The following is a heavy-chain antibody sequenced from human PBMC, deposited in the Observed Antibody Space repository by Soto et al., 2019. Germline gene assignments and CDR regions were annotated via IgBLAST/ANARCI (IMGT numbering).Heavy chain of an antibody. CDR1: GYIFSTFA. Sequence: ASVKVSCKASGYIFSTFAISWVRQAPGQGLEWMGWINVYDGDTNFAQRLQGRVHMTTDTATSTAYMELRSLTSDDTAVYYCARGNKYYYYGMDVWGQGTAVTVS. V-gene: IGHV1-18*01. CDR2: INVYDGDT. J-gene: IGHJ6*02. CDR3: ARGNKYYYYGMDV.